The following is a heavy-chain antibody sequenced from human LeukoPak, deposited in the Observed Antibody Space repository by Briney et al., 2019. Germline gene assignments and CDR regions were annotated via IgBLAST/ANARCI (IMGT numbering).Heavy chain of an antibody. D-gene: IGHD3-22*01. V-gene: IGHV1-2*02. CDR1: GYTFTGYY. Sequence: ASVKVSCKASGYTFTGYYMHWVRQAPGQGLEWMGWINPNSGGTNYAQKFQGRVTMTRDTSISTAYMELSRLRSDDTAVYYCARVSYYYDSSGYFPPAYWGQGTLVTVSS. CDR3: ARVSYYYDSSGYFPPAY. J-gene: IGHJ4*02. CDR2: INPNSGGT.